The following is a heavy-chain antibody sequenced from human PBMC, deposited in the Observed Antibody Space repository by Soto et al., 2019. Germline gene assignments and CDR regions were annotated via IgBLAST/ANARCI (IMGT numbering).Heavy chain of an antibody. CDR3: ARLVMIPFGGHVYRPFDI. CDR2: MYHSGST. J-gene: IGHJ3*02. V-gene: IGHV4-4*02. D-gene: IGHD3-16*01. CDR1: GGSISSNYW. Sequence: QVQLQQTGGGLVKPSGTLSLLCEVSGGSISSNYWWSWVRQHPGKWLEWIGEMYHSGSTNYNPSLKSRVTISIDKSKNPFFLDLTSVTAADTAVYYCARLVMIPFGGHVYRPFDIWGQATMVPVSS.